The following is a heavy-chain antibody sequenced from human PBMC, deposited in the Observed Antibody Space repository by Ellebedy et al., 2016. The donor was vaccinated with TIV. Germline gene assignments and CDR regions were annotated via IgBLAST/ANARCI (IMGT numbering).Heavy chain of an antibody. CDR1: GYSFTSYW. Sequence: GESLKISXKGSGYSFTSYWIGWVRQMPGKGLEWMGIIYPGDSDTRYSPSFQGQVTISADKSISTAYLQWSSLKASDTAMYYCARVADARDIVVVPATWYYFDYWGQGTLVTVSS. CDR3: ARVADARDIVVVPATWYYFDY. D-gene: IGHD2-2*01. V-gene: IGHV5-51*01. CDR2: IYPGDSDT. J-gene: IGHJ4*02.